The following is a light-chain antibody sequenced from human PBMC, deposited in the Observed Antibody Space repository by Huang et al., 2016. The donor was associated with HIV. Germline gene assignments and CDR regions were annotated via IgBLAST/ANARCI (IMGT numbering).Light chain of an antibody. V-gene: IGKV3-20*01. Sequence: EIVLTQSPGTLSLSPGERATLSCRASQTITSSYLAWYQRTPGQAPRRLLYGASSRATGIPDSFSGSGSGTDFTLTITRVEPDDFAVYYCQQYGESSPVTFGGGTKVEIK. CDR2: GAS. CDR1: QTITSSY. CDR3: QQYGESSPVT. J-gene: IGKJ4*01.